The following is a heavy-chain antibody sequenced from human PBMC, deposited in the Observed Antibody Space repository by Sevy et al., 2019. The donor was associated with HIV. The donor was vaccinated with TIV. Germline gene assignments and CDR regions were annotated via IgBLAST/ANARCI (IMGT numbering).Heavy chain of an antibody. V-gene: IGHV3-23*01. D-gene: IGHD6-25*01. CDR1: GFTFSSYA. J-gene: IGHJ6*03. Sequence: GGSLRLSCAASGFTFSSYAMSWVRQAPGKGLEWVSAIRGSGGSTYYADSVKGRFTISRDNSKNTLYLQMNSLRAEDTAVYYCAKGVRAAPHYYYYMDVWGKGTTVTVSS. CDR2: IRGSGGST. CDR3: AKGVRAAPHYYYYMDV.